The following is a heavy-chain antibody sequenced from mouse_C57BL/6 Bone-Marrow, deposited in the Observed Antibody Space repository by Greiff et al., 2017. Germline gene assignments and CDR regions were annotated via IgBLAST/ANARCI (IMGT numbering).Heavy chain of an antibody. CDR2: IYPRSGNT. CDR1: GYTFTSYG. D-gene: IGHD1-1*01. Sequence: QVQLKQSGAELARPGASVKLSCKASGYTFTSYGISWVKQRTGQGLEWIGEIYPRSGNTYYNEKFKGKATLTADKSSSTAYMELRSLTSEDSAVYFCARWAGYYGFAYWGQGTLVTVSA. CDR3: ARWAGYYGFAY. J-gene: IGHJ3*01. V-gene: IGHV1-81*01.